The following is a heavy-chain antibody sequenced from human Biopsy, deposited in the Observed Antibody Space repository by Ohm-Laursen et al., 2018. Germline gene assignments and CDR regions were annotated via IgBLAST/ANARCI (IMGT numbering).Heavy chain of an antibody. V-gene: IGHV2-26*01. Sequence: PTQTLTLTCNVSDLSLIKRGMGVSWIRQPPGKALEWLGHIFSNDEDFYRTSLKTRLTISKDTTKSQVVLTMTNMAPTDAGTYYCARICSSYYYDGNGYPRGVWYFDLWGRGTLVAVSS. CDR2: IFSNDED. CDR3: ARICSSYYYDGNGYPRGVWYFDL. CDR1: DLSLIKRGMG. J-gene: IGHJ2*01. D-gene: IGHD3-22*01.